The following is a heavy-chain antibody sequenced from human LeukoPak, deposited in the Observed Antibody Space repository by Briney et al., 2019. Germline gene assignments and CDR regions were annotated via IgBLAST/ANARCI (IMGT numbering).Heavy chain of an antibody. V-gene: IGHV1-2*02. D-gene: IGHD3-9*01. CDR2: INPNSGGT. J-gene: IGHJ6*02. CDR1: GYTFTGYY. Sequence: ASVKVSCKASGYTFTGYYMHWVRQAPGQGLEWMGWINPNSGGTNYAQKFQGRVTMTRDTSISTAYMELSRLRSDDTAVYYCARDRFRYFDTYYYYGMDVWGQGTTVTVPS. CDR3: ARDRFRYFDTYYYYGMDV.